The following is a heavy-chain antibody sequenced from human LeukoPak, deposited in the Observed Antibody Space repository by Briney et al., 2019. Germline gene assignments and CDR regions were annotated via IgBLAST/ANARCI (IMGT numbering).Heavy chain of an antibody. J-gene: IGHJ4*02. Sequence: SETLSLTCAVYGGSFSGYYWSWIRQPPGKGLEWIGEINHSGSTNYNPSLKSRVTISVDTSKNQFSLKLSSVTAADTAVYYCARGRQDYWGQGTLVTVPS. CDR3: ARGRQDY. V-gene: IGHV4-34*01. CDR2: INHSGST. CDR1: GGSFSGYY.